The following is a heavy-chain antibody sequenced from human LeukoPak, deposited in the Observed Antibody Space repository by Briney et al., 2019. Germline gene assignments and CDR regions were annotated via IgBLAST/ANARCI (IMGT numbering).Heavy chain of an antibody. J-gene: IGHJ3*02. CDR2: IRSKANSYAT. CDR3: TRHGGYSYGYSDAFDI. CDR1: GFTFSGSA. Sequence: GGSLRLSYAASGFTFSGSALHWVRQASGKGLEWVGRIRSKANSYATAYAASVKGRFTISRDDSKNTAYLQMNSLKTEDTAVYYCTRHGGYSYGYSDAFDIWGQGTMVTVSS. D-gene: IGHD5-18*01. V-gene: IGHV3-73*01.